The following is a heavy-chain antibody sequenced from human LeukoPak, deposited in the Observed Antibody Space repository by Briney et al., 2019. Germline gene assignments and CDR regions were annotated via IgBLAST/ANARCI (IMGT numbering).Heavy chain of an antibody. J-gene: IGHJ4*02. CDR1: GDSITSSSYY. CDR2: IYYTGGT. D-gene: IGHD3-22*01. CDR3: ARPGGYDSSGYYEYYFDY. Sequence: PSETLSLTCTVSGDSITSSSYYWGWIRQPPGKGLEWIGSIYYTGGTYYNPSLKSRVTMSVDTSKNQFSLKLSSVTAADTAVYYCARPGGYDSSGYYEYYFDYWGQGTLVTVSS. V-gene: IGHV4-39*01.